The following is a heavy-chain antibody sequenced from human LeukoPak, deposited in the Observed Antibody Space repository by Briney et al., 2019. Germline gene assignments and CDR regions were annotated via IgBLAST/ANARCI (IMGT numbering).Heavy chain of an antibody. CDR1: GFMFSDYS. CDR3: ARGGARDGYNPFDY. J-gene: IGHJ4*02. CDR2: ISGTGYSI. V-gene: IGHV3-11*04. Sequence: KPGGSLRLSCAASGFMFSDYSVGWLRQAPGKGLEWISHISGTGYSIYYADSVKGRFTISRDNAKTSVFLQMDSLRAKDTGVYFCARGGARDGYNPFDYWGQGTLVTVSS. D-gene: IGHD5-24*01.